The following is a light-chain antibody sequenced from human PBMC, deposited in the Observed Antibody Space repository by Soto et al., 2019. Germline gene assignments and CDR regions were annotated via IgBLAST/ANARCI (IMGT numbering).Light chain of an antibody. CDR1: TSDVGGFDY. Sequence: QSALTQPASVSGSPGQSITLSCTGTTSDVGGFDYVSWYQQHPGKAPKLIIYEVAKRPSGVSSRFSGSKSGNTASLTISGLQAEDEADYHCSSYTNTGTLYVFGTGTKLTVL. CDR2: EVA. V-gene: IGLV2-14*01. CDR3: SSYTNTGTLYV. J-gene: IGLJ1*01.